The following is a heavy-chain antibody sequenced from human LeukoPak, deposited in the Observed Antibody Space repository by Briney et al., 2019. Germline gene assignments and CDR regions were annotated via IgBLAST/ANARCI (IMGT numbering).Heavy chain of an antibody. V-gene: IGHV4-59*01. CDR3: ARADVTGTTRRYFDY. CDR2: ICYSGST. CDR1: GGSFSSFC. J-gene: IGHJ4*02. D-gene: IGHD1-20*01. Sequence: SETLSLSCTVSGGSFSSFCWTWIRQSPGKGLEWIAYICYSGSTNYNPSLKSRVTISVDTSKNQFSLNLSSVTSADTAVYYCARADVTGTTRRYFDYWGQGTLVTVSS.